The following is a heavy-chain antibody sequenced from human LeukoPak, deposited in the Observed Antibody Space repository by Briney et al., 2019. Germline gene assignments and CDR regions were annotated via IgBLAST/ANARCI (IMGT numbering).Heavy chain of an antibody. CDR1: GYSFTSYW. CDR3: ARGAYCTNGVCSLDY. J-gene: IGHJ4*02. Sequence: GESLKISCKGSGYSFTSYWIGWVRQMPGKGLEWMGVIYPGDSDTRYSPSFQGQVTISADKSISTAYLQWSSLKASDTAMYYCARGAYCTNGVCSLDYWGQGTLVTVSS. D-gene: IGHD2-8*01. V-gene: IGHV5-51*01. CDR2: IYPGDSDT.